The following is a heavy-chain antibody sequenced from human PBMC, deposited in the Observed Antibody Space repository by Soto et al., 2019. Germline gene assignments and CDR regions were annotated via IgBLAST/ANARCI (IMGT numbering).Heavy chain of an antibody. D-gene: IGHD2-15*01. CDR3: ASEDCRNNHCLNGFDY. CDR1: GYTFTDYY. V-gene: IGHV1-2*02. J-gene: IGHJ4*02. Sequence: QVQMVQSGAEVKKPGDSVRVSCKTSGYTFTDYYMHWVRQAPGKGFEWVGGINPESGNPKYVSRFQGRVTVTRDTSNSTAYMELNGLTSDDTAVYYCASEDCRNNHCLNGFDYWGQGTLVTVSP. CDR2: INPESGNP.